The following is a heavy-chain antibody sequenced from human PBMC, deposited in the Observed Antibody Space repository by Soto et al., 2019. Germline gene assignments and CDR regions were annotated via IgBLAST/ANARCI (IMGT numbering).Heavy chain of an antibody. CDR1: GYTFTKYG. CDR2: IGVYNGKT. Sequence: QEQLVQSGGEVKKPGASVRVSCKASGYTFTKYGITWVRQAPGQGLEWMGWIGVYNGKTNYAGKLQSRAIMTADTSASTAYVELRSLRSDDTAVYYCSRARYCTSPSCYNHYYYGMCIWCQGATGSVSS. J-gene: IGHJ6*02. V-gene: IGHV1-18*04. CDR3: SRARYCTSPSCYNHYYYGMCI. D-gene: IGHD2-2*02.